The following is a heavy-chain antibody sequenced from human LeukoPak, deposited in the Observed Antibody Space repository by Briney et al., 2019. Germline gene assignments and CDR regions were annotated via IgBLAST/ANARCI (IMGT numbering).Heavy chain of an antibody. V-gene: IGHV4-59*08. J-gene: IGHJ4*02. CDR1: GGSIGGYY. Sequence: SETLSLTCTVSGGSIGGYYWSWVRQSPGKGLEWIGFIYYSVSTSYNPSLKSRVTMSVDTSKNHFSLKLTSVTAADTAVYYCVRHEEDSSGWYGLGYWGQGTLVTVSS. CDR3: VRHEEDSSGWYGLGY. CDR2: IYYSVST. D-gene: IGHD6-13*01.